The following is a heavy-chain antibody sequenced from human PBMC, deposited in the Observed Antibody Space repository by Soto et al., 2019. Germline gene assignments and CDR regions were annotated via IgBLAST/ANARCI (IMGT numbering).Heavy chain of an antibody. Sequence: GGSLRLSCAASGFTFSNAWMSWVRQAPGKGLEWVGRIKSKTDGGTTDYAAPVKGRFTISRDDSKNTLYLQMNSLKTEDTAVYYCTTSSCPNHYYYYGMDVWGQGTTVTVS. J-gene: IGHJ6*02. CDR3: TTSSCPNHYYYYGMDV. CDR1: GFTFSNAW. D-gene: IGHD6-13*01. V-gene: IGHV3-15*01. CDR2: IKSKTDGGTT.